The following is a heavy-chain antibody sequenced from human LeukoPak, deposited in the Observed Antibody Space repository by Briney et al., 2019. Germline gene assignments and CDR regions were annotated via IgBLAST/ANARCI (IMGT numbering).Heavy chain of an antibody. D-gene: IGHD2-2*01. CDR1: GYSFSTYW. Sequence: GESLKIPCKVSGYSFSTYWIAWVRQMPGKGLEWMGIIYPGDSHAKYSPSFQGQVTISADKSISIAYLQWNSLKASDTAIYYCARHGLAVSSKPWAWFDPWGQGTLVTVSS. V-gene: IGHV5-51*01. CDR2: IYPGDSHA. J-gene: IGHJ5*02. CDR3: ARHGLAVSSKPWAWFDP.